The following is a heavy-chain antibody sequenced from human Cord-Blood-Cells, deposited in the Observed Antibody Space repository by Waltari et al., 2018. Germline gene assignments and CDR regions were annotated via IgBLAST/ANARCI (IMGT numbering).Heavy chain of an antibody. J-gene: IGHJ3*02. CDR1: GGSISSSSYY. CDR3: ASSTGDDAFDI. D-gene: IGHD7-27*01. Sequence: QLQLQESGPGLVKPSETLSLTCTVSGGSISSSSYYWGWIRQPPGKGLEWIGSIYYSGSTYYNPSLKSRVTISVDTSKNQFSLKLSSVTAADTAVYYWASSTGDDAFDIWGQGTMVTVSS. V-gene: IGHV4-39*01. CDR2: IYYSGST.